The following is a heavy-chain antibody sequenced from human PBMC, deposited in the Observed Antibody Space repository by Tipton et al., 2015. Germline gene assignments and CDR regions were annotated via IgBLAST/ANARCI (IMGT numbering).Heavy chain of an antibody. V-gene: IGHV4-38-2*02. J-gene: IGHJ4*02. D-gene: IGHD7-27*01. CDR2: ISHSGST. CDR3: ARDRAWGFDY. CDR1: AYSISTDYY. Sequence: TLSLTCAVSAYSISTDYYWVWIRQPPGKGLEWIGTISHSGSTYYTPSLKSRVTISADTSQNQFSLKLTSVTAADTAAYYCARDRAWGFDYWGQGTLVTVSS.